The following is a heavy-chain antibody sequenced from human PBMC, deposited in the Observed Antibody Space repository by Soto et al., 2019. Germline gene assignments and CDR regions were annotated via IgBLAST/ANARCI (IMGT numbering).Heavy chain of an antibody. D-gene: IGHD3-10*01. J-gene: IGHJ6*03. CDR2: IIPILGIA. Sequence: SVKVSCKASGGTFSSYTISWVRQAPGQGLEWMGRIIPILGIANYAQKFQGRVTITADKSTSTAYMELSSLRSEDTAVYYCARVYYYGSGSYFTYMDVWGKGTTVTVSS. V-gene: IGHV1-69*02. CDR3: ARVYYYGSGSYFTYMDV. CDR1: GGTFSSYT.